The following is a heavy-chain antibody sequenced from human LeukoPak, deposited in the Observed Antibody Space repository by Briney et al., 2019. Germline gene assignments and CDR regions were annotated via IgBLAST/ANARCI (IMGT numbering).Heavy chain of an antibody. CDR3: ARGGNPRDGPVY. D-gene: IGHD4-23*01. Sequence: QPGRSLRLSCAASGFTFSSYTIHWVRQAPGKGLERVAVISFDGSNKYYADSVKGRFSISRDNSKNTLYLQMNSLGAEDTAVYYCARGGNPRDGPVYWGQGTLVTVSS. CDR2: ISFDGSNK. CDR1: GFTFSSYT. J-gene: IGHJ4*02. V-gene: IGHV3-30-3*01.